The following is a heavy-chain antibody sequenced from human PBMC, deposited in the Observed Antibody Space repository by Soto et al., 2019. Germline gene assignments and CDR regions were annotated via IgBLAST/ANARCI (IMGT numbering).Heavy chain of an antibody. CDR3: AKEGRGYGYRGYYFDY. CDR1: GFTFSSYA. D-gene: IGHD2-2*03. CDR2: ISGSGGST. J-gene: IGHJ4*02. Sequence: GGSLRLSCAASGFTFSSYAMSWVRQAPGKGLEWVSAISGSGGSTYYADSVKGRFTISRDNSKNTLYLQMNSLRAEDTAVYYCAKEGRGYGYRGYYFDYWGQGTLVTVSS. V-gene: IGHV3-23*01.